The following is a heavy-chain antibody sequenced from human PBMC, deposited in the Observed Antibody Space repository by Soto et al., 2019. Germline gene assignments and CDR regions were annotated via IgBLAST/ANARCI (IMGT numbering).Heavy chain of an antibody. V-gene: IGHV3-21*01. J-gene: IGHJ4*01. CDR3: ARGPSVRSYLDC. CDR2: ISSSSSYI. CDR1: GSTFSSYS. Sequence: PGGSLRLSCAASGSTFSSYSMNWVRQAPGKGLEWVSSISSSSSYIYYADSVKGRFTISRDNAKNSLYLQMNSLRAEDTAVYYCARGPSVRSYLDCWGQGTLVTASS. D-gene: IGHD6-19*01.